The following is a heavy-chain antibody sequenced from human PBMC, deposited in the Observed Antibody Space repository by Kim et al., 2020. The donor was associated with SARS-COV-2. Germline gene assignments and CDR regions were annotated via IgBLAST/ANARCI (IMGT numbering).Heavy chain of an antibody. J-gene: IGHJ4*02. CDR1: GFTFSSYA. V-gene: IGHV3-23*01. CDR3: AKGRFGVKTVSLDY. CDR2: ISGSGGST. Sequence: GGSLRLSCAASGFTFSSYAMSWVRQAPGKGLEWVSAISGSGGSTYYADSVKGRFTISRDNSKNTLYLQMNSLRAEDTAVYYCAKGRFGVKTVSLDYWGQGTLVTVSS. D-gene: IGHD3-16*01.